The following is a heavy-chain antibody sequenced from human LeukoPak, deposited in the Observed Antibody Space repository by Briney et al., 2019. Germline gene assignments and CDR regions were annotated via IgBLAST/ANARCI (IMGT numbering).Heavy chain of an antibody. V-gene: IGHV1-18*01. J-gene: IGHJ4*02. CDR2: ISAYNGNT. Sequence: ASVKVSCKASGYTFTSYGISWVRQAPGQGLEWMGWISAYNGNTNYAQKLQGRVTMTTDTSTSTAYMELRSLRSDDTAVYYCARDHPGYSSGWHYFDYWGQGTLVTVSS. CDR1: GYTFTSYG. CDR3: ARDHPGYSSGWHYFDY. D-gene: IGHD6-19*01.